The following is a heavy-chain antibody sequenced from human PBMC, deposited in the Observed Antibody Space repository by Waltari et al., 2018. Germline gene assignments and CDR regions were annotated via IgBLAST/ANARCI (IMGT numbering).Heavy chain of an antibody. V-gene: IGHV1-69*01. CDR2: VIPICGTA. D-gene: IGHD7-27*01. CDR3: ARGNWGPSPEYYYYGMDV. J-gene: IGHJ6*02. Sequence: SYAISWVRQAPGQGLEWMGGVIPICGTANYAQKFQGRVTITADESTSTAYVELSSLRSEDTAVYYCARGNWGPSPEYYYYGMDVWGQGTTVTVSS. CDR1: SYA.